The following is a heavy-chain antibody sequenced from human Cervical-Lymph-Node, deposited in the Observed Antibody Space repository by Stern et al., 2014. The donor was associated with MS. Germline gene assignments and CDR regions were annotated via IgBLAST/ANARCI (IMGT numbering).Heavy chain of an antibody. Sequence: QLVESGAEVKKPGSSVKVSCKASGGTFSNYALNWVRQAPGQGLEWMGGIIPIFGTANYAQKFQGRVTISADESTSTAYMKLSSLRSEDASVYYCAERLGVMWEPMDVWGQGTTVTVSS. D-gene: IGHD1-26*01. V-gene: IGHV1-69*01. CDR2: IIPIFGTA. CDR3: AERLGVMWEPMDV. CDR1: GGTFSNYA. J-gene: IGHJ6*02.